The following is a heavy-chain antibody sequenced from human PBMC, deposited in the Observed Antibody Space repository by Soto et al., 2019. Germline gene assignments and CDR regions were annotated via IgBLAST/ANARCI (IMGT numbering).Heavy chain of an antibody. CDR1: GGSISSYY. CDR3: ARRYGWNFDY. V-gene: IGHV4-59*08. D-gene: IGHD6-19*01. CDR2: IYYSGDT. Sequence: PSETLSLTCTVSGGSISSYYWSWIRQTPGKGLEWIGYIYYSGDTNYNPSLKSRVIISVDTSKNQFSLKLSSVTAADTAVYYCARRYGWNFDYWGQGTLVTVSS. J-gene: IGHJ4*02.